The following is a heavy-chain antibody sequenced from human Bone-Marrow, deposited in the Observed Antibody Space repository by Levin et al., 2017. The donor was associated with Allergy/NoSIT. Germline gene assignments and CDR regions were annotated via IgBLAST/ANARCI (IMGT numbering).Heavy chain of an antibody. V-gene: IGHV3-48*01. D-gene: IGHD3-10*01. CDR2: ISSGSSII. J-gene: IGHJ4*02. CDR1: GFTFSTYS. Sequence: LSLTCAASGFTFSTYSMNWVRQAPGKGLEWVSYISSGSSIIYYADSVKGRFTISRDDAKNSLYLHMNSLRAEDTAVYYCARDPPREVRGVSFDYWGQGTLVTVSS. CDR3: ARDPPREVRGVSFDY.